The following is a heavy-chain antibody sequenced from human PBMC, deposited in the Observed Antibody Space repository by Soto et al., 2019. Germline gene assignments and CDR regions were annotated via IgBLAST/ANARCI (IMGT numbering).Heavy chain of an antibody. D-gene: IGHD3-3*01. V-gene: IGHV3-23*01. Sequence: GGSLRLSCAASGFTFSSYAMSWVRQAPGKGLEWVSAISGSGGSTYYADSVKGRFTIPRDNSKNTLYLQMNSLRAEDTAVYYCAKDRGGPTGLRFLEWLLSYFDYWGQGTLVTVSS. J-gene: IGHJ4*02. CDR3: AKDRGGPTGLRFLEWLLSYFDY. CDR1: GFTFSSYA. CDR2: ISGSGGST.